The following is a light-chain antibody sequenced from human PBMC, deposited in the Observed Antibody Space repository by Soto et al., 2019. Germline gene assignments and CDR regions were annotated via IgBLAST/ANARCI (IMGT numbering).Light chain of an antibody. CDR1: QSVSSSY. V-gene: IGKV3-20*01. CDR3: QQYGSSIFT. Sequence: EIVLTQSPATLSLSPGERATLSCRASQSVSSSYLAWYQQKPGQAPRLLIYGASGRATGIPDRFSGSGSGTDFTLTISRLEPEDFAVYYCQQYGSSIFTFGPGTKVDIK. CDR2: GAS. J-gene: IGKJ3*01.